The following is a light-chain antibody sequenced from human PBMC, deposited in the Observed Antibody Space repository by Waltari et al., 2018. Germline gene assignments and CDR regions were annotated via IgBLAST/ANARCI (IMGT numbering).Light chain of an antibody. V-gene: IGKV3-15*01. Sequence: EIVMTQSPPTLSVSTGERATLSCRASQSVSSNLAWYQQKPGQSPRLLIYAASTRATGIPARFSGSGSGTEFTLTISSLQSEDFAVYYCQQYNNWPWTFGQGTKVEI. CDR1: QSVSSN. CDR2: AAS. CDR3: QQYNNWPWT. J-gene: IGKJ1*01.